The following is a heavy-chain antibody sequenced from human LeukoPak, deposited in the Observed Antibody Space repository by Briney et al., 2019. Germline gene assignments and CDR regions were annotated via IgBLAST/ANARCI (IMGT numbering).Heavy chain of an antibody. D-gene: IGHD3-22*01. Sequence: GGSLRLSXAASGFTFSSYAMHWVRRAPGKGLEWVAVISYDGSNKYYADSVKGRFTISRDNSKNTLYLQMNSLRAEDTAVYYCARDDSSGYYYGFWFDPWGQGTLVTVSS. CDR2: ISYDGSNK. J-gene: IGHJ5*02. CDR3: ARDDSSGYYYGFWFDP. V-gene: IGHV3-30-3*01. CDR1: GFTFSSYA.